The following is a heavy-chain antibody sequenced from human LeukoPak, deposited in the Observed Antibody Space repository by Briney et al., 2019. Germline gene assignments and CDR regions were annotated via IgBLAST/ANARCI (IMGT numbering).Heavy chain of an antibody. J-gene: IGHJ4*02. CDR1: GFSLSGYA. CDR2: ISGGGDAA. CDR3: SRKYDSSGYFDF. V-gene: IGHV3-23*01. D-gene: IGHD3-22*01. Sequence: GGSLRLSCIASGFSLSGYAMSWVRQAPGKGLEWVSTISGGGDAAYYADSVKGRFTISRDNSKNTLYLQMNSLRAEDTAVYYFSRKYDSSGYFDFWGRGTLVTVSS.